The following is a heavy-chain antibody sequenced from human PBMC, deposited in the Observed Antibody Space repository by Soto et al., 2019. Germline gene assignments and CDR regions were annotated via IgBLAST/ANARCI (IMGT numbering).Heavy chain of an antibody. CDR3: AGHSSGYSYYFDY. Sequence: GGSLRLSCAASRFTFSSYAMSWVRQAPGKGLEWVSAITGSGGSTYYADSVKGRFTISRDNSKNTLYLQMNSLRAEDTAVYYCAGHSSGYSYYFDYWGQGTLVTVSS. CDR2: ITGSGGST. J-gene: IGHJ4*02. D-gene: IGHD3-22*01. V-gene: IGHV3-23*01. CDR1: RFTFSSYA.